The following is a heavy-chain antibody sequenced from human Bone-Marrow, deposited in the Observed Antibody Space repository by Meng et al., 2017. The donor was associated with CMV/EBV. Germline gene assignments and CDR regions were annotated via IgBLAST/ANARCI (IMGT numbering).Heavy chain of an antibody. V-gene: IGHV4-59*01. CDR1: GGSISSYY. CDR3: ARRLYDFSSHYYGMDV. J-gene: IGHJ6*02. D-gene: IGHD3-3*01. CDR2: IYYSGST. Sequence: SETLSLTCTVSGGSISSYYWSWIRQPPGKGLEWIGYIYYSGSTNYNPSLKSRVTISVDTSKNQFSLKLSSVTAADTAVYYCARRLYDFSSHYYGMDVWGQGTTVTVSS.